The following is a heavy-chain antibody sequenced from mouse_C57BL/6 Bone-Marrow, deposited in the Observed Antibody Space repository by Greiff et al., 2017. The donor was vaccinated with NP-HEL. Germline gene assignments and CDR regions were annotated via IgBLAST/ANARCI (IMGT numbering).Heavy chain of an antibody. J-gene: IGHJ2*01. CDR3: ARSMVTTEYYFDY. D-gene: IGHD2-2*01. CDR1: GFNIKDYY. Sequence: VQLQQSGAELVKPGASVKLSCTASGFNIKDYYMHWVKQRTEQGLEWIGRIDPEDGETKYAPKFQGKATITADTSSNTAYLQLSSLTSEDTAVYYCARSMVTTEYYFDYWGQGTTLTVSS. V-gene: IGHV14-2*01. CDR2: IDPEDGET.